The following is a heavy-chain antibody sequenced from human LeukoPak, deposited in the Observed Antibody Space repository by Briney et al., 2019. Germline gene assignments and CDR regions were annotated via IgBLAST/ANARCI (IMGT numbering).Heavy chain of an antibody. V-gene: IGHV3-48*01. CDR3: ARDQGGYNYGRGYFDY. D-gene: IGHD5-24*01. J-gene: IGHJ4*02. CDR2: ISDSGNTI. Sequence: GRCLRLSCAASGFTFSRYSMNWVRQAPGKGLEWVSYISDSGNTIHYADSVKGRFTISRDNAKNSLFLQMNSLRVEDTSVFYRARDQGGYNYGRGYFDYWGRGTLVTVSS. CDR1: GFTFSRYS.